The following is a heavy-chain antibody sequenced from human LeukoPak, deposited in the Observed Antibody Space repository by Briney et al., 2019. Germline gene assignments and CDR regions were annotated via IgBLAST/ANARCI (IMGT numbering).Heavy chain of an antibody. V-gene: IGHV1-2*02. CDR3: ARASGTVWNPKTYFDY. Sequence: VASVKVSCKASGYTFTGYYMHWVRQAPGQGLEWMGWINPNSGGTNYAQKFQGRVTMTRDTSISTAYMELSRLRSDDTAVYYCARASGTVWNPKTYFDYWGQGTLVTVSS. D-gene: IGHD1/OR15-1a*01. CDR2: INPNSGGT. J-gene: IGHJ4*02. CDR1: GYTFTGYY.